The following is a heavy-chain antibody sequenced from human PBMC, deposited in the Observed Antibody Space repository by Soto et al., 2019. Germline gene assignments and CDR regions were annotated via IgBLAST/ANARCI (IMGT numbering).Heavy chain of an antibody. CDR3: ARGDSSSSDFDY. CDR1: GGTFSSYA. J-gene: IGHJ4*02. Sequence: ASVKVSCKASGGTFSSYAISWVRQAPGQGLEWMGGIIPIFGTANYAQKFQGRVTITADESTSTAYMELSSLRSEDTAVYYCARGDSSSSDFDYWGQGTLVTVSS. D-gene: IGHD6-6*01. V-gene: IGHV1-69*13. CDR2: IIPIFGTA.